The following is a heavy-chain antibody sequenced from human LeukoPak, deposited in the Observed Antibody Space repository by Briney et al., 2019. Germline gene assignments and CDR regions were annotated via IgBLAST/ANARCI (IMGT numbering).Heavy chain of an antibody. CDR3: ASVVYYDILVFDY. Sequence: SETLSLTCTVSGGSVSSGSYYWSWIRQPPGKGLEWIGYIYYSGSTNYNPSLKSRVTISVDTSKNQFSLKLSSVTAADTAVYYCASVVYYDILVFDYWGQGTLVTVSS. V-gene: IGHV4-61*01. CDR1: GGSVSSGSYY. D-gene: IGHD3-9*01. CDR2: IYYSGST. J-gene: IGHJ4*02.